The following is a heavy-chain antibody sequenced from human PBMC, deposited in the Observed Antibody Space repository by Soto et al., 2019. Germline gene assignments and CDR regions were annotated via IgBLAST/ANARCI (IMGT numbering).Heavy chain of an antibody. D-gene: IGHD4-17*01. V-gene: IGHV4-61*08. CDR1: GGSISSGGYY. J-gene: IGHJ4*02. CDR2: IYYSGST. Sequence: SETLSLTCTVSGGSISSGGYYWSWIRQHPGKGLEWIGYIYYSGSTNYNPSLKSRVTISVDTSKNQFSLKLSSVTAADTAVYYCATSFRTKYGDYFDYWGQGTLVTVSS. CDR3: ATSFRTKYGDYFDY.